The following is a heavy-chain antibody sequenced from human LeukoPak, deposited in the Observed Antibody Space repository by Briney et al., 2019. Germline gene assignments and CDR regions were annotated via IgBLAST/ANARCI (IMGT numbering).Heavy chain of an antibody. J-gene: IGHJ3*02. D-gene: IGHD2-2*01. CDR1: GFTFGSHA. Sequence: PGGSLRLSCAASGFTFGSHAMNWVRQPPGKGLDWVSSIDKSGDGAFYADSVKGRFTISRDNSKNTLYLQMNSLRREDTAVYYCARRGGTSGWGAFDIWGQGTMVTVSS. V-gene: IGHV3-23*01. CDR3: ARRGGTSGWGAFDI. CDR2: IDKSGDGA.